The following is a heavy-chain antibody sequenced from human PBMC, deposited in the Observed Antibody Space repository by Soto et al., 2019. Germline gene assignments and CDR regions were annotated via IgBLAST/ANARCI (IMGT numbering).Heavy chain of an antibody. V-gene: IGHV3-11*06. J-gene: IGHJ6*02. D-gene: IGHD3-16*01. CDR3: GRPASLSLLWGHGVDV. Sequence: GGSLRLSCAASGFTFSDYYMSWIRQAPGKGLEWVSYISSSSSYTNYADSVKGRFTISRDNAKSSLFLQMNSLRAEDTAVYYCGRPASLSLLWGHGVDVWGQGTTVTVSS. CDR1: GFTFSDYY. CDR2: ISSSSSYT.